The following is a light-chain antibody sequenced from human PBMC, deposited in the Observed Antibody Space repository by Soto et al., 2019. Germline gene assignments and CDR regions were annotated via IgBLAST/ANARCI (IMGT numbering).Light chain of an antibody. Sequence: QSVLTQPASVSGSPGQSITISCTGTSSDVGGYNYVSWYQQYPGKAPKLMIYDVSNRPSGVSNRFSGSKSGTTASLTISGRQAEDAADYYCSSYTNSNTLVFGSGTKLTVL. CDR3: SSYTNSNTLV. J-gene: IGLJ1*01. CDR1: SSDVGGYNY. CDR2: DVS. V-gene: IGLV2-14*01.